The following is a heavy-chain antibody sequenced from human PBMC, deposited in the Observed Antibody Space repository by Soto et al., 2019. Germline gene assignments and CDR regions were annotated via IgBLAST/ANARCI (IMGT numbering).Heavy chain of an antibody. D-gene: IGHD3-22*01. V-gene: IGHV1-2*02. J-gene: IGHJ5*02. CDR3: ARTPYDISGA. CDR2: INPDSGDT. Sequence: ASVKVSCKASGYTFTESYIHGVRQSPGQGLEWMGCINPDSGDTNYAQKFQGRVTMTRDTSISTAYMDLSRLRSDDTAIYYCARTPYDISGAWGQGTLVTSPQ. CDR1: GYTFTESY.